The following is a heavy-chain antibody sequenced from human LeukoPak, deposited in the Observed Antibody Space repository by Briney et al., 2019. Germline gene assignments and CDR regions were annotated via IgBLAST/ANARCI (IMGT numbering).Heavy chain of an antibody. CDR3: ARGIVGANYWYFDL. CDR2: ISSSSSYI. V-gene: IGHV3-21*01. Sequence: GGSLRLSCAASGFTFSSYSMNWVRQAPGKGLEWVSSISSSSSYIYYADSVKGRFTISRDNAKNSLYLQINSLRAEDTAVYYCARGIVGANYWYFDLWGRGTLVTVSS. J-gene: IGHJ2*01. D-gene: IGHD1-26*01. CDR1: GFTFSSYS.